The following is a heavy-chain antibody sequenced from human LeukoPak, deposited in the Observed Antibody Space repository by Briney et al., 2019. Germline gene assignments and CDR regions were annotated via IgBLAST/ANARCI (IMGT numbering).Heavy chain of an antibody. CDR1: GGSISSGSYY. Sequence: SETLSLTCTVSGGSISSGSYYWSWIRQPAGKGLEWIGRIYTSGSTYYNPSLKSRVTISVDTSKNQFSLNLSSVTAADTAVYYCAREGCSGGSCYSYYYYGMDVWGQGTTVTVSS. D-gene: IGHD2-15*01. CDR2: IYTSGST. V-gene: IGHV4-61*02. J-gene: IGHJ6*02. CDR3: AREGCSGGSCYSYYYYGMDV.